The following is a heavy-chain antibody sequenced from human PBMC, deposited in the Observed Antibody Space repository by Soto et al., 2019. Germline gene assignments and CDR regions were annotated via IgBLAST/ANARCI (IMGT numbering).Heavy chain of an antibody. Sequence: LRLSCAASGFTFSSYGMHGVRQAPGKVLEWVAVIWFDGSDKYYADSVKGRFTISRDNSKNTLYLQMSSLGAEDTAVYYCARGSADFYYYGMDVWGQGTTVTVSS. V-gene: IGHV3-33*01. CDR2: IWFDGSDK. CDR3: ARGSADFYYYGMDV. J-gene: IGHJ6*02. CDR1: GFTFSSYG.